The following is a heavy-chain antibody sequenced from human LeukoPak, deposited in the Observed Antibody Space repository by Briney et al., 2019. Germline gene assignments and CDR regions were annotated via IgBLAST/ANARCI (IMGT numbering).Heavy chain of an antibody. D-gene: IGHD5-12*01. CDR2: IYYTGRT. V-gene: IGHV4-59*01. J-gene: IGHJ5*02. CDR1: GGPISVDY. CDR3: ARDRRNSGYGYNWFDP. Sequence: SETLSLTCIVSGGPISVDYWNWIRQAPGKGLEWIGYIYYTGRTKYNPPLKSRVTISVDTSKNQFSLKLSSVTAADTAVYYCARDRRNSGYGYNWFDPWGQGTLVTVSS.